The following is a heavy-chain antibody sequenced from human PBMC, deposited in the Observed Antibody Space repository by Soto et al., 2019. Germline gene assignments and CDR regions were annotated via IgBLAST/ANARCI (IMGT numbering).Heavy chain of an antibody. Sequence: ASVKVSCKASGYTFTSYYMHWVRQAPGQGLEWMGIINPSGGSTSYAQKFQGRVTMTRDTSTSTVYMELSSLRSEDTAVYYCARAGHYYDGSGYNDFDYWGQGTLVPVSS. CDR1: GYTFTSYY. J-gene: IGHJ4*02. CDR3: ARAGHYYDGSGYNDFDY. D-gene: IGHD3-22*01. CDR2: INPSGGST. V-gene: IGHV1-46*01.